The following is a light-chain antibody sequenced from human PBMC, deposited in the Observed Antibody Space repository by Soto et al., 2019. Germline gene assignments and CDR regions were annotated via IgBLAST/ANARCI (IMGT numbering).Light chain of an antibody. CDR1: QSVSNR. V-gene: IGKV3-15*01. CDR3: QQSSDWPRT. Sequence: EIVMTQSPATLSVSPGERATLSCRASQSVSNRLAWYQQRPGQAPRLLIYRASARATGIPARFSRSGSGTEFTLTISSLQSEDFAIYYCQQSSDWPRTFGKGTNVEIK. J-gene: IGKJ1*01. CDR2: RAS.